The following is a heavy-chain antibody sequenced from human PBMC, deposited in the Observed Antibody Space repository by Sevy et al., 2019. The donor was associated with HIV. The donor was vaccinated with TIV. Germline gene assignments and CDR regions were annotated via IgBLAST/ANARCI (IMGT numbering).Heavy chain of an antibody. Sequence: GGSLRLSCSASGFTFSSYAMHWVRQAPGKGLEYVSAISSNGGSTYYADSVKGRFTISRDNSKNTLYLQMSSLRAEDTAVYYCVKPYCSGGSCYHYWGQGTLVTVSS. CDR2: ISSNGGST. D-gene: IGHD2-15*01. V-gene: IGHV3-64D*06. J-gene: IGHJ4*02. CDR3: VKPYCSGGSCYHY. CDR1: GFTFSSYA.